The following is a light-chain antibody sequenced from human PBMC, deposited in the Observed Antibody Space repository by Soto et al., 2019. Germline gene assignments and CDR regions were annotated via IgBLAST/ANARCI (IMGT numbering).Light chain of an antibody. CDR3: QQYGDSPLT. CDR1: QSVSSSTS. Sequence: EIVLTQSPGTLSLSPGERATLSCRASQSVSSSTSLAWYQQKTGQAPRLLIYGAFSRAVGVPDRFSGSGSGTDFPLTINRLEPEDFAVYYCQQYGDSPLTFGGGTKVE. J-gene: IGKJ4*01. V-gene: IGKV3-20*01. CDR2: GAF.